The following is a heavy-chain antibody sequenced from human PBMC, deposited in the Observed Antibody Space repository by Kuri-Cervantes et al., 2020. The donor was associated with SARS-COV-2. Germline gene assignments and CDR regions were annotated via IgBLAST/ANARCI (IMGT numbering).Heavy chain of an antibody. CDR3: VRFRYYDSSRNASDI. J-gene: IGHJ3*02. CDR2: ISWNSGSI. D-gene: IGHD3-22*01. V-gene: IGHV3-9*01. Sequence: SLKISCAASGFTFDDYAMHWVRQAPGKGLEWVSGISWNSGSIGYADSVKGRFTISRDNAKNSLYLQMNSLRADDTAVYYCVRFRYYDSSRNASDIWGQGTLVTVSS. CDR1: GFTFDDYA.